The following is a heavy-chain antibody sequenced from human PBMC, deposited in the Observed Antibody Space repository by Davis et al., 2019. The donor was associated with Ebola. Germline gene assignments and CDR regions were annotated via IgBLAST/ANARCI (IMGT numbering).Heavy chain of an antibody. CDR1: GYTFTDSY. D-gene: IGHD3-10*02. J-gene: IGHJ4*02. Sequence: ASVKVSCKASGYTFTDSYIHWVRQAPGQGLEWLGWISAYTGDTAHAQSFQGRLTMTTDASTSTASLQLSSLTSDDTAVYFCARDGRSSSSWVAQAPLYVLDSWGQGTLVTVAS. CDR3: ARDGRSSSSWVAQAPLYVLDS. CDR2: ISAYTGDT. V-gene: IGHV1-18*04.